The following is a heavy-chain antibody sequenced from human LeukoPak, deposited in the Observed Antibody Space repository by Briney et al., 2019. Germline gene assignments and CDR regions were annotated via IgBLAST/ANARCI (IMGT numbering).Heavy chain of an antibody. CDR3: ARSVIAVAGYDAFDI. CDR2: ISSRSFTI. V-gene: IGHV3-48*02. Sequence: GGSLRLSCAASGFTFTAYSMNWVRQAPGKGLDWVSYISSRSFTIYYADSVKGRLTISRVNAKNSLYLEMNSLRDEDTAVYYCARSVIAVAGYDAFDIWGQGTVVSVSS. CDR1: GFTFTAYS. J-gene: IGHJ3*02. D-gene: IGHD6-19*01.